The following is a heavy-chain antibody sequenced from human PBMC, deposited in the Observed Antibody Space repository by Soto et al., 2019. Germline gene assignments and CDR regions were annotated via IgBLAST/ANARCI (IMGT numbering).Heavy chain of an antibody. J-gene: IGHJ6*02. CDR2: INHSGST. Sequence: PSETLSLTCAVYGGSFSGYYWIWIRQPPGKGLEWIGEINHSGSTNYNPSLKSRVTISVDTSKNQFSLKLSSVTAADTAVYYCARGRSSSGYGYYYYGMDVWGQGTTVTVSS. CDR3: ARGRSSSGYGYYYYGMDV. D-gene: IGHD3-22*01. CDR1: GGSFSGYY. V-gene: IGHV4-34*01.